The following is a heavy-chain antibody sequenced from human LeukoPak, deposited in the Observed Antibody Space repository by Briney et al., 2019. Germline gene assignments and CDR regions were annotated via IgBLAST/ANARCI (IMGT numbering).Heavy chain of an antibody. D-gene: IGHD3/OR15-3a*01. J-gene: IGHJ4*02. CDR2: IIPIFGTA. CDR3: ARDFPSDWDKRVFDY. Sequence: GASVKVSCKASGYTFTSYYMHWVRQAPGQGLEWMGGIIPIFGTANYAQKFQGRVTMTRDTSISTAYMELSRLRSDDTAVYYCARDFPSDWDKRVFDYWGQGTLVTVSS. CDR1: GYTFTSYY. V-gene: IGHV1-2*02.